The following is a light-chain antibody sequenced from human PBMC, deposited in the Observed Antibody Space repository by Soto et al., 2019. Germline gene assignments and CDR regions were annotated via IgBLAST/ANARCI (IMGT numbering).Light chain of an antibody. CDR2: KAS. CDR1: QSIDIW. Sequence: DVQMTQSPSTLSASVGDRVTITCRASQSIDIWLAWYQQKPGKAPNLLIYKASTLETGVPSRFTGSGSVTEFTLTISSLQPDDFATYYCQQYNTFSTFGQGTKVEMK. V-gene: IGKV1-5*03. CDR3: QQYNTFST. J-gene: IGKJ1*01.